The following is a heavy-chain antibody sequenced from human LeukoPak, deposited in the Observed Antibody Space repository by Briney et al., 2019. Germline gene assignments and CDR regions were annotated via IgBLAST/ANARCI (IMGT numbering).Heavy chain of an antibody. Sequence: SETLSLTCTVSGGSISSYYWSWIRQPPGKGLEWIGYIYYSGSTNYNPSLKSRATISVDTSKNQFSLKLSSVTAADTAVYYCASATVRGVIIYFDYWGQGTLVTVSS. CDR3: ASATVRGVIIYFDY. CDR2: IYYSGST. V-gene: IGHV4-59*12. D-gene: IGHD3-10*01. CDR1: GGSISSYY. J-gene: IGHJ4*02.